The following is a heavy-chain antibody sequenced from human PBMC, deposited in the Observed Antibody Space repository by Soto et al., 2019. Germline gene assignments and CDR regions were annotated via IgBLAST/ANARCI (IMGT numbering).Heavy chain of an antibody. J-gene: IGHJ4*02. D-gene: IGHD5-18*01. Sequence: QVQLQQWGAGLLMPSETLSLTCAVYGGSFSGYYWSWIRQPPVKGLEWIGESNHVGNTNYNPSLKSRVTMSVDPSKNQFSLRLTSVTAADTAVYYCARVLIAGVTTDWGQGTLVIVSS. CDR3: ARVLIAGVTTD. CDR1: GGSFSGYY. CDR2: SNHVGNT. V-gene: IGHV4-34*01.